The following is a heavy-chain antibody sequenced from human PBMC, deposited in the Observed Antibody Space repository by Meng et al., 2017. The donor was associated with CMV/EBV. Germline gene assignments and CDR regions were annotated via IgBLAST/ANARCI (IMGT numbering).Heavy chain of an antibody. CDR2: IKQDGSEK. D-gene: IGHD3/OR15-3a*01. V-gene: IGHV3-7*01. J-gene: IGHJ4*02. CDR1: GFTFSSYW. CDR3: ARVGGLEFDY. Sequence: GESLKISCAASGFTFSSYWMSWVRQAPGKGLEWVANIKQDGSEKYYVDSVKGRFTISRDNAKNSLYLQMNSLRADDTAVYYCARVGGLEFDYWGQGTLVTVSS.